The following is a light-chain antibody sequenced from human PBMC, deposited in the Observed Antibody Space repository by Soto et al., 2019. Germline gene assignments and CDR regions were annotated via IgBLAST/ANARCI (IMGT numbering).Light chain of an antibody. V-gene: IGKV3-20*01. J-gene: IGKJ1*01. CDR2: GAS. CDR1: QSVSSSY. CDR3: QQYGSSPWT. Sequence: EIVLTQSPGTLYLSPGERATLSCRASQSVSSSYLAWYQQKPGQAPRLLIYGASSRATGIPDRFSGSGSGTDFTLTISRLEPEDFAVCYCQQYGSSPWTFGQGTKVEIK.